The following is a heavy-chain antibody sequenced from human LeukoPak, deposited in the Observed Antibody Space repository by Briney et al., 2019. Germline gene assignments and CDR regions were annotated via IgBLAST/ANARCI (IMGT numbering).Heavy chain of an antibody. Sequence: PSETLSLTCTVSSGSISGYHWGWVRQPPGKELEWIGYIYYSGSTNYNPSLKSRVTISVDTSKNLFSLSLTSVSAADTAVYYCTRLGRDGYNFGRYYFEHWGQGTLVTVSS. CDR2: IYYSGST. V-gene: IGHV4-59*08. D-gene: IGHD5-24*01. CDR3: TRLGRDGYNFGRYYFEH. J-gene: IGHJ4*02. CDR1: SGSISGYH.